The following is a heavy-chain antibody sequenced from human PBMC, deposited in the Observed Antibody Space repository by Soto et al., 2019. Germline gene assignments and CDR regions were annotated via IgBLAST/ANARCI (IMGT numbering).Heavy chain of an antibody. V-gene: IGHV3-21*01. CDR2: ISAGSSNI. D-gene: IGHD6-6*01. CDR3: ARQYPSSSRHFDH. J-gene: IGHJ4*02. CDR1: GFTFRTYY. Sequence: LRLSCAASGFTFRTYYMIWVRQAPGKGLEWVSSISAGSSNIYYAPSVKGRFTISRDNAKNSLYLQINSLRAEDTAVYYCARQYPSSSRHFDHWGQGTLVTVSS.